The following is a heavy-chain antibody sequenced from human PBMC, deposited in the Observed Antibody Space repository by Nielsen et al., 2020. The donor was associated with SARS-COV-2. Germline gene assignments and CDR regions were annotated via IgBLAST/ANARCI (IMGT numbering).Heavy chain of an antibody. CDR2: IYPGDSDT. J-gene: IGHJ3*02. CDR1: GYSFTSYW. V-gene: IGHV5-51*01. Sequence: GGSLRLSCKGSGYSFTSYWIGWVRQMPGKGLEWMGIIYPGDSDTRYSPSFQGQVTISADKSISTAYLQWSSLKASDTAMYYCARDGWDSSGYYVNAFDIWGQGTMVTVSS. D-gene: IGHD3-22*01. CDR3: ARDGWDSSGYYVNAFDI.